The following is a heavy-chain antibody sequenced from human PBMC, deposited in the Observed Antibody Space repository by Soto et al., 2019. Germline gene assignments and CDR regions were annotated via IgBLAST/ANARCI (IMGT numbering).Heavy chain of an antibody. J-gene: IGHJ4*02. Sequence: PGGSLRLSCAASGFTINTHAMTWVRQAPGKGLEWVSAFSGRSGDTYYAASVKGRFTISGDNSKNTVILEMNNLRAEDTAVYYCARDSSAWPNYFDYWGQGTLVTVSS. D-gene: IGHD6-19*01. CDR2: FSGRSGDT. CDR1: GFTINTHA. CDR3: ARDSSAWPNYFDY. V-gene: IGHV3-23*01.